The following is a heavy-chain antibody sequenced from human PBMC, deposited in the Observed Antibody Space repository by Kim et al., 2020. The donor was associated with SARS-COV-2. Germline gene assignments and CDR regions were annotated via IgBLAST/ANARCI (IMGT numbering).Heavy chain of an antibody. CDR3: ARHNVDGTYWASYFDH. CDR1: GDSISNHY. J-gene: IGHJ4*01. V-gene: IGHV4-59*08. Sequence: SETLSLTCTVSGDSISNHYWSWIRQSPGKGLEWVGDVHYTGSTIYNPSLDSRITISVDTSKNHFSLILRSVTATDTAIYYCARHNVDGTYWASYFDHWG. CDR2: VHYTGST. D-gene: IGHD1-26*01.